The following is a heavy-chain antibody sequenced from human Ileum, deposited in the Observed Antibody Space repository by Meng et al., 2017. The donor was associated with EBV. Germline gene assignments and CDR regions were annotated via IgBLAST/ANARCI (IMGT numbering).Heavy chain of an antibody. D-gene: IGHD3-22*01. V-gene: IGHV4-28*01. CDR1: GYSISSTNW. CDR2: IYYSGST. CDR3: ARNVPGTSAYYD. J-gene: IGHJ4*02. Sequence: VHLQGSGQGLVKPSAPLSLACAVSGYSISSTNWGGWIRQPPGKGLEWIGYIYYSGSTSYNPSLKSRVTMSVDTSKNQFSLNLNSVTAVDTAVYYCARNVPGTSAYYDWGQGTLVTVSS.